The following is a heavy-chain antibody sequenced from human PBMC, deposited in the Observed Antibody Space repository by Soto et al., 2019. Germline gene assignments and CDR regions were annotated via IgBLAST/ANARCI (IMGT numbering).Heavy chain of an antibody. V-gene: IGHV3-33*01. CDR3: VRDDAYGDNALDF. J-gene: IGHJ4*02. CDR1: GFIFSRYG. D-gene: IGHD4-17*01. Sequence: QVQLVESGGGVVQPGTSLRLSCAASGFIFSRYGMHWVRQTPGNGLEWVAVIWNHGNTQYYADSVKGRFTISRDNSNNALFLQMSSLRVEDTGLYYCVRDDAYGDNALDFWGQGTLVTVSS. CDR2: IWNHGNTQ.